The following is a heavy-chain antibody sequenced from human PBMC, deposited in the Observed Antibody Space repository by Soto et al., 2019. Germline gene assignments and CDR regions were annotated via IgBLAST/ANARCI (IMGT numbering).Heavy chain of an antibody. CDR2: IYYSGST. CDR1: GGSISSYY. J-gene: IGHJ4*02. D-gene: IGHD2-21*02. Sequence: SETLSLTCTVSGGSISSYYWSWIRQPPGKGLEWIGYIYYSGSTNYNPSLKSRVTISVDTSKNQFPLKLSSVTAADTAVYYCASLFPPTKVTGPIDYFDYWGQGTLVTVSS. CDR3: ASLFPPTKVTGPIDYFDY. V-gene: IGHV4-59*01.